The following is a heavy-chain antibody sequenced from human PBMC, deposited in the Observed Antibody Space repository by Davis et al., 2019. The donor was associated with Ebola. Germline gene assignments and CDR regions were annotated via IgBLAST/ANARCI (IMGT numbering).Heavy chain of an antibody. CDR2: IYYSGST. Sequence: PSETLSLTCTVSGGSISSSSYYWGWIRQPPGKGLEWIGSIYYSGSTYYNPSLKSRVTISVDTSKNQFSLKLSSVTAADTAVYYCATPLTGDIGYWGQGTLVTVSS. J-gene: IGHJ4*02. CDR1: GGSISSSSYY. V-gene: IGHV4-39*07. D-gene: IGHD7-27*01. CDR3: ATPLTGDIGY.